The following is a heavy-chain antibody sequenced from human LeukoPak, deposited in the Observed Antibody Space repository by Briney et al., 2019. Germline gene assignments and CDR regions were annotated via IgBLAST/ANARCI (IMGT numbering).Heavy chain of an antibody. Sequence: SETPSLTCTVSGGSISSYYWSWIRQPPGKGLEWIGYIYYSGSTNYNPSLKSRVTISVDTSKNQFSLKLSSVTAADTAVYYCARIHSGGHFDYWGQGTLVTVSS. D-gene: IGHD1-26*01. CDR2: IYYSGST. CDR3: ARIHSGGHFDY. J-gene: IGHJ4*02. V-gene: IGHV4-59*01. CDR1: GGSISSYY.